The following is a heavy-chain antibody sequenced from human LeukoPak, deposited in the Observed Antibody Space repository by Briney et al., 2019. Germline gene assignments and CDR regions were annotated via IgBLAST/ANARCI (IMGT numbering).Heavy chain of an antibody. CDR2: ISHSGST. CDR1: GGSVSSRSYY. D-gene: IGHD6-6*01. V-gene: IGHV4-39*07. Sequence: SETLSLTCTVSGGSVSSRSYYWSWIRQPPGKGLEWIGEISHSGSTNYNPSLKSRVTISVDTSKNQFSLKLSSVTAADTAVYYCRRCLSSSSYDYEGWGQGTLVTVSS. J-gene: IGHJ4*02. CDR3: RRCLSSSSYDYEG.